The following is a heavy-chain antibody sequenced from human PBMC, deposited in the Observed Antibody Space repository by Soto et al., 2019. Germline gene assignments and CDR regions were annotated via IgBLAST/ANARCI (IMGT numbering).Heavy chain of an antibody. V-gene: IGHV3-49*03. D-gene: IGHD3-16*02. CDR3: TREIMITFGGVIANLHAFDI. CDR1: GFTFGDYA. CDR2: IRSKAYGGTT. Sequence: GGSLRLSCTASGFTFGDYAMSWFRQAPGKGLEWVGFIRSKAYGGTTEYAASVKGRFTISRDDSKSIAYLQMNSLKTEDTAVYYCTREIMITFGGVIANLHAFDIWGQGTMVTVSS. J-gene: IGHJ3*02.